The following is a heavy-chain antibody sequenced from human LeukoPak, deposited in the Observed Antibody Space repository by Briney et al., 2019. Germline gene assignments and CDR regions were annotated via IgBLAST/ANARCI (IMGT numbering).Heavy chain of an antibody. D-gene: IGHD3-10*02. Sequence: GGSLRLSCAASGFTFSSFGMHWVRQAPGKGLEWVALIWYDGSNKYYADSVKGRFTISRDNSKNTLYLQMSSLRAEDTAVYYCARDMSGGDAFDIWGQGTMVTVSS. CDR3: ARDMSGGDAFDI. CDR1: GFTFSSFG. J-gene: IGHJ3*02. V-gene: IGHV3-33*01. CDR2: IWYDGSNK.